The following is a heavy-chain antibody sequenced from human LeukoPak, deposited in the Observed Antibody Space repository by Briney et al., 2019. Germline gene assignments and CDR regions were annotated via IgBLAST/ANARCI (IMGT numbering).Heavy chain of an antibody. CDR2: IYTSGST. D-gene: IGHD3-22*01. V-gene: IGHV4-4*07. CDR1: GGSISSYY. J-gene: IGHJ3*02. CDR3: ARVVWDGTYDSSGYYGAFDI. Sequence: PSETLSLTCTVSGGSISSYYCGWIRQPAGKGLEWIGRIYTSGSTNYNPSLKSRVTMSVDTSKNQFSLKLSSVTAADTAVYYCARVVWDGTYDSSGYYGAFDIWGQGTMVTVSS.